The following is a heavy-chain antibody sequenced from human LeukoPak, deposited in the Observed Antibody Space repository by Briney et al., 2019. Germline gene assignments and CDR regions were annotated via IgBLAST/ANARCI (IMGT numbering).Heavy chain of an antibody. V-gene: IGHV3-7*01. J-gene: IGHJ4*02. Sequence: GRSLRLSCAASGFTLSSYWMSWVRQAPGKGLEWVANIKRDGSEKYYVDSVKGRFTISRDNAKNSLYLQMNSLRVEDTAVYYCVRDDGATKPCWGQGTLVTVSS. D-gene: IGHD1-26*01. CDR2: IKRDGSEK. CDR3: VRDDGATKPC. CDR1: GFTLSSYW.